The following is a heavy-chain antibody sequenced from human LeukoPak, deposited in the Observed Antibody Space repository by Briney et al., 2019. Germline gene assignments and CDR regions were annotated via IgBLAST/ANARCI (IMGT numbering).Heavy chain of an antibody. CDR1: GGSISSYY. CDR3: ARLTYGDYADY. CDR2: IYYSGST. V-gene: IGHV4-59*08. J-gene: IGHJ4*02. D-gene: IGHD4-17*01. Sequence: SETLSLTCTVSGGSISSYYWSWIRQPPGKGLEWIGYIYYSGSTNYNLSLKSRVTISVDTSKNQFSLKLSSVTAADTAVYYCARLTYGDYADYWGQGTLVTVSS.